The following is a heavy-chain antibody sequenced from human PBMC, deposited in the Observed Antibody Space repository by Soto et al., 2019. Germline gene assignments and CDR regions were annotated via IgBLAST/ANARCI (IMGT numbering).Heavy chain of an antibody. D-gene: IGHD6-13*01. Sequence: SVKVSCKASGGTFSSYAISWVRQAPGQGLERMGGIIPIFGTTNYAHKFQGRVTLTADKSTRTVYMELSSLRFEDTAVYYCARDLAAGDYWGQGTLVTVSS. CDR2: IIPIFGTT. V-gene: IGHV1-69*06. CDR3: ARDLAAGDY. CDR1: GGTFSSYA. J-gene: IGHJ4*01.